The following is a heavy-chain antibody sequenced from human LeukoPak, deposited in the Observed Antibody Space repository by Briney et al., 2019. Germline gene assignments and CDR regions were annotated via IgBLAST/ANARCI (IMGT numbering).Heavy chain of an antibody. Sequence: ASVKVSCKASGYTFTSYDINWVRQATGQGLEWMGIINPSGGSTSYAQKFQGRVTMTRDMSTSTVYMELSSLKSEDTAVYYCARDHYHKIHSVMVTAPDYWGQGTLVIVSS. CDR2: INPSGGST. CDR1: GYTFTSYD. J-gene: IGHJ4*02. D-gene: IGHD2-21*02. CDR3: ARDHYHKIHSVMVTAPDY. V-gene: IGHV1-46*01.